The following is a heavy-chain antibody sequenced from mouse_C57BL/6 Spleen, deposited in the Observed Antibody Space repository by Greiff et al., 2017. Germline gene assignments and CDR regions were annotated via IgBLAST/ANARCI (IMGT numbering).Heavy chain of an antibody. D-gene: IGHD1-1*01. Sequence: VQLVESGPGLVQPSQSLSITCTVSGFSLTSYGVHWVRQSPGKGLEWLGVIWRGGSTDYNAAFMSRLSITKDNSKSQVFFKMNSLQADDTAIYYGAKGDYGSSYYYAMDYWGQGTSVTVSS. CDR1: GFSLTSYG. CDR2: IWRGGST. V-gene: IGHV2-5*01. J-gene: IGHJ4*01. CDR3: AKGDYGSSYYYAMDY.